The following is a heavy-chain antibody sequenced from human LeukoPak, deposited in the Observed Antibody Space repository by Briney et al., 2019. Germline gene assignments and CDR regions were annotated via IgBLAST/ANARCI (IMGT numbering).Heavy chain of an antibody. CDR1: GYTFTSYA. CDR3: ARDHPQPLYHIVVVPPVAFDP. J-gene: IGHJ5*02. D-gene: IGHD2-2*01. V-gene: IGHV7-4-1*02. Sequence: ASVKVSCKASGYTFTSYAMNWLRQAPGQGLEWMGWINTNTGNPTYAQGFTGRFVFSLDTSVSTAYLQISSLKAEDTAVYYCARDHPQPLYHIVVVPPVAFDPWGQGTLVTVSS. CDR2: INTNTGNP.